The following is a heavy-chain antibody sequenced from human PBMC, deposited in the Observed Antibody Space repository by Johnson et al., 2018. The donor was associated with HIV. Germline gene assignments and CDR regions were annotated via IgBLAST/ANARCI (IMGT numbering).Heavy chain of an antibody. J-gene: IGHJ3*02. Sequence: QEQLVESGGGVVQPGRSPRLSCAASGFTFSSYGMHWVRQAPGKGLEWVAVISYDGSNKYYADSVKGRFTISRDNSKNALYLRMNSLRAEDMAVYYCAKERGKRWLHPRDAFDIWGQGTMVTVSS. D-gene: IGHD5-24*01. V-gene: IGHV3-30*18. CDR2: ISYDGSNK. CDR3: AKERGKRWLHPRDAFDI. CDR1: GFTFSSYG.